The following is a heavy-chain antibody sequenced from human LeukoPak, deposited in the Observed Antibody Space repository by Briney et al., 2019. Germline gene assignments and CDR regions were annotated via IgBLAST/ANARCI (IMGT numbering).Heavy chain of an antibody. CDR1: GFTFSSYS. CDR2: ISSSSSTL. CDR3: ARARRGFFVVVAATPENWFDP. V-gene: IGHV3-48*01. Sequence: GSLRLSCAAFGFTFSSYSMNWVRQAPGKGLEWVSYISSSSSTLYYAGSVKGRFTISRNNAKHSLYLQMTRLRAEDTAVYYCARARRGFFVVVAATPENWFDPWGQGTRVTVSS. J-gene: IGHJ5*02. D-gene: IGHD2-15*01.